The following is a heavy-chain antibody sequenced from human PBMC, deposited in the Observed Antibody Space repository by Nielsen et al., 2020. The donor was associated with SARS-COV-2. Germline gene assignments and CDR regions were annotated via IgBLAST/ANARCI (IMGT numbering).Heavy chain of an antibody. CDR2: ISSSSSYT. Sequence: SCAASGFTFSDYYMSWIRQAPGKGLEWVSYISSSSSYTNYADSVKGRFTISRDNAKNSLYLQMNSLRAEDTAVYYCAKHTDYGDDAFDIWGQGTMVTVSS. CDR3: AKHTDYGDDAFDI. V-gene: IGHV3-11*03. J-gene: IGHJ3*02. D-gene: IGHD4-17*01. CDR1: GFTFSDYY.